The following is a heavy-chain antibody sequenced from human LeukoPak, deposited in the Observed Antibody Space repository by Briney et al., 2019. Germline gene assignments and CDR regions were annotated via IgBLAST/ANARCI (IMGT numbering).Heavy chain of an antibody. CDR2: MSYDGSNK. D-gene: IGHD3-16*01. CDR3: ARDRMGGGAFDI. J-gene: IGHJ3*02. CDR1: RFTFSSYA. V-gene: IGHV3-30-3*01. Sequence: AGGSLRLSCAASRFTFSSYAMHWVRQAPGKGLEWVAVMSYDGSNKYYADSVKGRFTISRDNSKNTLYLQMNSLRAEDTAVYYCARDRMGGGAFDIWGQGTMVTVSS.